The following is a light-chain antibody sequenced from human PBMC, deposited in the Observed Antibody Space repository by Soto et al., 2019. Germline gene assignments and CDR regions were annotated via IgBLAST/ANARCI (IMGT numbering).Light chain of an antibody. CDR1: QGIDMF. CDR2: DAS. CDR3: QQYVNLPLT. V-gene: IGKV1-33*01. Sequence: IQMTHYPSSLSAAVGVRVTITCQASQGIDMFLNWFQQKPGKAPKLLIYDASNLETGVPSRFSGSGSGSDFTFTINNLQPEDIATYYCQQYVNLPLTFGQGTRLEI. J-gene: IGKJ5*01.